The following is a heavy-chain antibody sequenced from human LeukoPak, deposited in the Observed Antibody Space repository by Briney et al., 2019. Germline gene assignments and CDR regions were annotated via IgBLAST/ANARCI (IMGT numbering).Heavy chain of an antibody. V-gene: IGHV3-23*01. CDR2: ISGSGGST. D-gene: IGHD1-1*01. Sequence: TGGSLRLSCAASGFTFSSYAMSWVRQAPGKGLEWVSAISGSGGSTYYADSVKGRFTISRDNAKNSLYLQMNSLRAEDTAVYYCARSGQGTSPYWGQGTLVTVSS. CDR1: GFTFSSYA. J-gene: IGHJ4*02. CDR3: ARSGQGTSPY.